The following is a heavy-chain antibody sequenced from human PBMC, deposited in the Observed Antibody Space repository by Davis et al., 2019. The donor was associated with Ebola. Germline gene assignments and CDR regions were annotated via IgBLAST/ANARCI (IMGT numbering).Heavy chain of an antibody. Sequence: ASVKVSCKVSGYSLSKLSIHWVRQTPGKGLEWMGGFDPEDGETIYARNFEGRVTMTEDTSTDTAYMELSSLTSEDTAVYYCAIDYSGSHLYNWFDAWGQGSLVTVSS. CDR2: FDPEDGET. CDR1: GYSLSKLS. J-gene: IGHJ5*02. D-gene: IGHD6-6*01. V-gene: IGHV1-24*01. CDR3: AIDYSGSHLYNWFDA.